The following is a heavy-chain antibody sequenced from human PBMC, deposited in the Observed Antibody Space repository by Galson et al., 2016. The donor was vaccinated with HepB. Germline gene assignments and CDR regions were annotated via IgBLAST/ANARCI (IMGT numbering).Heavy chain of an antibody. D-gene: IGHD3-9*01. V-gene: IGHV3-7*01. J-gene: IGHJ4*02. CDR3: ARDLRGMIRFFDWSTHFDS. CDR2: INKDGSGE. Sequence: SLRLSCAASGFTFSSYWMTWVRQAPGKGLEYVANINKDGSGEYYVGSVKGRFTISRDNAKNSLYLQMNNVRAEDTAVYYCARDLRGMIRFFDWSTHFDSWGQGTLVTVSS. CDR1: GFTFSSYW.